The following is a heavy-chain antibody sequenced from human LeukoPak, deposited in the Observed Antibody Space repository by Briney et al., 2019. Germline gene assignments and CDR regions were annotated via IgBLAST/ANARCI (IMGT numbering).Heavy chain of an antibody. V-gene: IGHV1-69*13. CDR2: IIPIFGTG. CDR3: ARLGPFYDSSSYGDYNWFDP. Sequence: ASVKVSCKASGGTFSSYAISWVRQAPGQGLEWMGGIIPIFGTGNYAQKFQGRVTITADESTSTAYMELSSLRSEDTAVYYCARLGPFYDSSSYGDYNWFDPWGQGTLVTVSS. D-gene: IGHD3-22*01. J-gene: IGHJ5*02. CDR1: GGTFSSYA.